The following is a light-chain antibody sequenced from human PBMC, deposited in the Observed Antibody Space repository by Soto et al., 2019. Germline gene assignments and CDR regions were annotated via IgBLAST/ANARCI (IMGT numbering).Light chain of an antibody. CDR1: QSVSSY. J-gene: IGKJ5*01. CDR3: QQRSNCGIK. V-gene: IGKV3-11*01. Sequence: EIVLTQAPATLSLSPGERATLSCRASQSVSSYLAWYQQKPGQAPRLLIYDASNRATGIPARFSGSGSGTDLTLTISSLEPEDFAVYYCQQRSNCGIKVGQGTRLEI. CDR2: DAS.